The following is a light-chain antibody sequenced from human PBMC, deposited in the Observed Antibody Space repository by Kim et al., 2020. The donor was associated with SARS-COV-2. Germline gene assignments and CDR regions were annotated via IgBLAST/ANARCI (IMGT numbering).Light chain of an antibody. CDR3: CSSPWV. V-gene: IGLV2-23*02. CDR1: TSDVGSYNL. CDR2: EVT. J-gene: IGLJ3*02. Sequence: QSALTQPASVSGSPGQSITISCTGTTSDVGSYNLVSWYQQHPGKAPKLIIYEVTKRPSGVSNRFSGSKSGDTASLTISGLQPEDEADYYCCSSPWVFGGGTKVTVL.